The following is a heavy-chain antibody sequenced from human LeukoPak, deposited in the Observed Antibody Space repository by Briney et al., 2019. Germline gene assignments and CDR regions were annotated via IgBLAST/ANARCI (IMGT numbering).Heavy chain of an antibody. J-gene: IGHJ5*02. CDR3: ARGGSYSHDWFDP. Sequence: ASVKVSCKASGYTFTGYYMHWVRQAPGQGLEWMGWINPNSGGTNYAQKFQGRVTMTRDTSTSTVYMELSSLRSEDTAVYYCARGGSYSHDWFDPWGQGTLVTVSS. CDR1: GYTFTGYY. V-gene: IGHV1-2*02. CDR2: INPNSGGT. D-gene: IGHD3-10*01.